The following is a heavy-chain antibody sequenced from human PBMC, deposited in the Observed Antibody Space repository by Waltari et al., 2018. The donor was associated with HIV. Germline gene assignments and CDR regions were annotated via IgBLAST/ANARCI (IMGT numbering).Heavy chain of an antibody. V-gene: IGHV3-21*02. CDR3: ASRDYGAYAGELVY. Sequence: EVQLVESGGGLVKPGGSLRVSCAASGFTFSLYSMNWVRQAPGKELEWAAAINKNNTYIHYAGSVKGRFTIARDNAKNSLYLQRNSLRAEDTAIYYCASRDYGAYAGELVYWGQGTLVTVSS. CDR1: GFTFSLYS. D-gene: IGHD4-17*01. CDR2: INKNNTYI. J-gene: IGHJ4*02.